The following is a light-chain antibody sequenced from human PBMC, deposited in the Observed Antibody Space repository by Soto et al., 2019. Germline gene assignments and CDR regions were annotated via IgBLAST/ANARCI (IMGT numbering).Light chain of an antibody. CDR3: QSYDSSLSAL. J-gene: IGLJ3*02. Sequence: QSALTQPPSVSGAPGQRVTISCTGSSSNIGAGYDVHWYQQLPGTAPKLLIYGNSNRPSGVPDRFSGSKSGTPASLAITGLQAEDEADYYCQSYDSSLSALFGGGTKLTVL. CDR1: SSNIGAGYD. V-gene: IGLV1-40*01. CDR2: GNS.